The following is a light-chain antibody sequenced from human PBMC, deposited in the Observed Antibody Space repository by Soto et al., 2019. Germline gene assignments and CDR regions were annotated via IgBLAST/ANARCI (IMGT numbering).Light chain of an antibody. J-gene: IGLJ1*01. V-gene: IGLV2-11*01. CDR2: DVK. CDR1: SSDVGGYNY. CDR3: CSYAGDYTFV. Sequence: QSALTQPRSVSGSPGQSVPISCTGTSSDVGGYNYVSWYQQHPGRAPRVMIYDVKTRPSGVPDRFSGSKSGNTASLTISELPAEDEADYYCCSYAGDYTFVFGTGTKVTVL.